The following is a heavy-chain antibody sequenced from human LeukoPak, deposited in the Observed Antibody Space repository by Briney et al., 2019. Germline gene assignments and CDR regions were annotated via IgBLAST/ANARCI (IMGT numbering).Heavy chain of an antibody. CDR3: ARDHHNLQQLGSFDY. CDR1: GFTFSSYS. D-gene: IGHD4-11*01. CDR2: ISSSSSYI. V-gene: IGHV3-21*01. Sequence: GGSLRLSCAASGFTFSSYSMNWVRQAPGKGLEWVSSISSSSSYIYYADSVKGRFTISRDNAENSLYLQMNSLRAEDTAVYYCARDHHNLQQLGSFDYWGQGTLVTVSS. J-gene: IGHJ4*02.